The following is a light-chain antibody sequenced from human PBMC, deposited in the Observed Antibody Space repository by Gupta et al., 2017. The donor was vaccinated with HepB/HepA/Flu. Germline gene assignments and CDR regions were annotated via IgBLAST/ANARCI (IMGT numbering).Light chain of an antibody. J-gene: IGKJ1*01. V-gene: IGKV1-39*01. CDR1: QNIKNF. Sequence: DIQMTQSPSTLSASVGDRITITCRTSQNIKNFFNWYQQKPGRAPKLLIYSASSLQGGVPSRFRGSGSGTDFTLTINSLQPEDFATYYCQQTYTTRWTFGQGTEVELK. CDR3: QQTYTTRWT. CDR2: SAS.